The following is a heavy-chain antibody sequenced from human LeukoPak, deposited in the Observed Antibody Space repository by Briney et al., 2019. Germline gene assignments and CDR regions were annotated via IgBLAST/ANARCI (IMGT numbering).Heavy chain of an antibody. CDR1: GYLISSGYY. V-gene: IGHV4-61*01. CDR2: IYYSGST. J-gene: IGHJ6*03. Sequence: SETLSLTCTVSGYLISSGYYWGWIRQPPGKGLEWIGYIYYSGSTNYNPSLKSRVTISVDTSKNQFSLKLSSVTAADTAVYYCASSPRGGYYYYYMDVWGKGTTVTVSS. CDR3: ASSPRGGYYYYYMDV.